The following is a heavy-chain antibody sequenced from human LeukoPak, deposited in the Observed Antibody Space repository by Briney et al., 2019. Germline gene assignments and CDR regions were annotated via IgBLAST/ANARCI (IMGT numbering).Heavy chain of an antibody. CDR3: AKATNVDIVATNLDY. D-gene: IGHD5-12*01. V-gene: IGHV3-23*01. Sequence: GGSLRLSCAASGFTFSSYAMSWVRQAPGKGLEWVSAISGSGGSTYYADSVKGRFTISRDNSKNSLYLQMNSLRAEDTAVYYCAKATNVDIVATNLDYWGQGNLVTVSS. J-gene: IGHJ4*02. CDR2: ISGSGGST. CDR1: GFTFSSYA.